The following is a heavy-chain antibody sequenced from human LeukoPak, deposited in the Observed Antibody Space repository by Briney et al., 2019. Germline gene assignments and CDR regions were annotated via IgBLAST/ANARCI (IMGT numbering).Heavy chain of an antibody. CDR2: ISGSGGST. CDR3: AKAGGKFGYYFDY. Sequence: GGSLRLSCAASGFTFSSYAMSWVRQAPGKGLEWVSAISGSGGSTYYADSVKGRFTISRDNSKNTLYLQMNSLRAEDTAVYYCAKAGGKFGYYFDYWGQETLVTVSS. CDR1: GFTFSSYA. D-gene: IGHD3-10*01. J-gene: IGHJ4*02. V-gene: IGHV3-23*01.